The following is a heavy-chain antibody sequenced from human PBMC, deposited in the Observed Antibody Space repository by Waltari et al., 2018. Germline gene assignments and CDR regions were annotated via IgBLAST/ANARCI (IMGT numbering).Heavy chain of an antibody. J-gene: IGHJ6*02. V-gene: IGHV1-58*01. CDR3: AAVGTIGPVTAMTYYYYYGMDV. CDR1: GFTFTSSA. Sequence: QMQLVQSGPEVKKPGTSVKVSCKASGFTFTSSAVQWVRQARGQRLQRKGWIVVGSGNTNYAQKFQERVTITRDMSTSTAYMELSSLRSEDTAVYYCAAVGTIGPVTAMTYYYYYGMDVWGQGTTVTVSS. D-gene: IGHD5-18*01. CDR2: IVVGSGNT.